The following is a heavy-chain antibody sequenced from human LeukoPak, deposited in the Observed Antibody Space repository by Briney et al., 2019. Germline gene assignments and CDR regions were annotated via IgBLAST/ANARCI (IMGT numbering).Heavy chain of an antibody. CDR2: IYYSGST. J-gene: IGHJ3*02. V-gene: IGHV4-39*01. Sequence: WETLSLTCTVSGGSISRSSYYWGWIRQPPGKGLEWIGSIYYSGSTYYNPSLKSRVTISVDTSKNQFSLKLSSVTAADTAVYYCAIRDAFDIWGQGTMVTVSS. CDR1: GGSISRSSYY. CDR3: AIRDAFDI.